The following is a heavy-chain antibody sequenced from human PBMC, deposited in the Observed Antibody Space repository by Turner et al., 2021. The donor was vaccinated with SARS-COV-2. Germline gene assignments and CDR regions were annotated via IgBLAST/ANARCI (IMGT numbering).Heavy chain of an antibody. CDR3: ARDNTGDSSNWYSLSTFDI. V-gene: IGHV3-33*01. D-gene: IGHD6-13*01. J-gene: IGHJ3*02. Sequence: QVQLVESGGGVVQPGRSLRLSCAASGFTFSSYAIHWVRQAPGKGLEWVAVIWYHGSNKYYADSVKGRFTISRDNSKNTLYLQMNSLRAEDTSVYYCARDNTGDSSNWYSLSTFDIWGQGTMVTVSS. CDR1: GFTFSSYA. CDR2: IWYHGSNK.